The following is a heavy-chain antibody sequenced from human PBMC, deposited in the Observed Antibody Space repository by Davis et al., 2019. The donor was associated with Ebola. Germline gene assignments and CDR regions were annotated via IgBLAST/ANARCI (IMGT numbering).Heavy chain of an antibody. CDR2: FDPEDGET. Sequence: KLSRNVSGYTLTELSMHWVRQAPGKGPEWMGGFDPEDGETIYAQKLQGRVTMTTDTSTSTAYMELRSLRSDDTAVYYCAVAPSTGYSSRWENYYYYGMDVWGQGTTVTVSS. CDR1: GYTLTELS. CDR3: AVAPSTGYSSRWENYYYYGMDV. J-gene: IGHJ6*02. V-gene: IGHV1-24*01. D-gene: IGHD6-13*01.